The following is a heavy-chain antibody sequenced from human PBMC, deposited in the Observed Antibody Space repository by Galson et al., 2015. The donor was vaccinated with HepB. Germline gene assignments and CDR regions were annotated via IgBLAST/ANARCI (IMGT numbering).Heavy chain of an antibody. J-gene: IGHJ4*02. CDR1: GFSLNTGGVG. CDR2: FYWNDDK. Sequence: PPLVKPTQTLTLPCTFSGFSLNTGGVGVGRVRQPPGKALEWLALFYWNDDKSYSPSLESRLTITKDTPKNQVVLTMTNMDPVDTATYYCAHRIYSSDGEGFDYWGQGTLVTVSS. V-gene: IGHV2-5*01. D-gene: IGHD6-19*01. CDR3: AHRIYSSDGEGFDY.